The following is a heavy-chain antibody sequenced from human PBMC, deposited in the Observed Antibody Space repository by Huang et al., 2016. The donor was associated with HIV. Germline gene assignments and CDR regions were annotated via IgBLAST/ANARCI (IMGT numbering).Heavy chain of an antibody. CDR3: ATGFDTYYDI. CDR1: GYTRTELS. CDR2: FAPEQGET. J-gene: IGHJ3*02. D-gene: IGHD2-21*01. Sequence: QVQLVQSGAEVKKPGASVKVSCKVSGYTRTELSIHWVRQAPGKGLEWMGGFAPEQGETNYAQNFQGRVSMSEETSTGTAYMELNSLRSEDTAVYYCATGFDTYYDIWGQGTMVIASS. V-gene: IGHV1-24*01.